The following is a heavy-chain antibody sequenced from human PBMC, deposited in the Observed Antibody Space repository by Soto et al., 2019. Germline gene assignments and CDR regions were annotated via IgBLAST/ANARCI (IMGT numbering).Heavy chain of an antibody. V-gene: IGHV4-34*01. Sequence: SETLSLTCAVYGGSFSGYYWSWIRQPPGKGLEWIGEINHSGSTNYNPSLKSRVTISVDTSKNQFSLKLSSVTAADTAVYYCARGLTAKWGQGTLVTVSS. D-gene: IGHD5-18*01. J-gene: IGHJ4*02. CDR1: GGSFSGYY. CDR2: INHSGST. CDR3: ARGLTAK.